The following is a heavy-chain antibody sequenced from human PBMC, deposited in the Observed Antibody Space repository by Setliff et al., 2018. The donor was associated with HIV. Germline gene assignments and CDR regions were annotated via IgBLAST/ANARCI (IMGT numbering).Heavy chain of an antibody. CDR1: GGSFSDYS. CDR3: VRVDYGDYDFDY. J-gene: IGHJ4*02. CDR2: IYHSGST. D-gene: IGHD4-17*01. V-gene: IGHV4-38-2*01. Sequence: PSETLSLTCAVYGGSFSDYSWGWIRQPPGKGLEWIGSIYHSGSTYYNPSLKSRVTISVDTTKSQISLKLISVTAADTAVFYCVRVDYGDYDFDYWGQGTLVTVSS.